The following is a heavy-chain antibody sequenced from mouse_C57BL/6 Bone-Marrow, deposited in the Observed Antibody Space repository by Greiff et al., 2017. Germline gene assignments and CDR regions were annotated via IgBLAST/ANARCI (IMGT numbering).Heavy chain of an antibody. CDR3: GYGCSYDYYAMDY. J-gene: IGHJ4*01. V-gene: IGHV1-26*01. Sequence: VQLQQSGPELVKPGASVKTSCKASGYTFTDYYMNWVKQSHGQSLEWIGDLNPNTGSTSYNQKFKGKATLTVDKSSSTAYMELRSLTSEASAVYYWGYGCSYDYYAMDYWGQGTSVTVSS. CDR1: GYTFTDYY. CDR2: LNPNTGST. D-gene: IGHD1-1*01.